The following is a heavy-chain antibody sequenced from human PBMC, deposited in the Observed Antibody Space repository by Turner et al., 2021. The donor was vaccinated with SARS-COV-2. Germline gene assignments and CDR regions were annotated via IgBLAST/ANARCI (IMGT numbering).Heavy chain of an antibody. Sequence: QVQLQQWGAGLLKPSETLSLTGGAYGGSFSGYYWSWIRQPPGKGLEWMGEIYHSGSTNYNPSLKSRVTISVDTSKNQFSLKLSSVTAADTAVYYCARSWGGILTGYSFDPWGQGTLVTVSS. CDR3: ARSWGGILTGYSFDP. J-gene: IGHJ5*02. V-gene: IGHV4-34*01. D-gene: IGHD3-9*01. CDR2: IYHSGST. CDR1: GGSFSGYY.